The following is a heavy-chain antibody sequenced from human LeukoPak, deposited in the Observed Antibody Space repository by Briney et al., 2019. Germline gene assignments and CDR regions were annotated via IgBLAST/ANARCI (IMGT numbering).Heavy chain of an antibody. Sequence: PGGSLRLSCSASGFVFSIYTMYWVRQAPGKGPEYVSTISGSGNGGSIYYADSVKGRFTISRDDSKNTLYLQMNSLKTEDTAVYYCTTRITMIVVVDSWGQGTLVTVSS. D-gene: IGHD3-22*01. CDR1: GFVFSIYT. CDR3: TTRITMIVVVDS. CDR2: ISGSGNGGSI. J-gene: IGHJ4*02. V-gene: IGHV3-64*04.